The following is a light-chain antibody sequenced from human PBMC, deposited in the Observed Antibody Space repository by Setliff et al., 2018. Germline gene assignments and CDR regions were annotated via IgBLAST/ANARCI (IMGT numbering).Light chain of an antibody. Sequence: LTQPPSVSVAPGKTARITCGGNNIGSKSVHWYQQKPGQAPVLVIYYDSDRPSGIPERFSGSNSGNTATLTISRVEAGDEADYYCQVWDSSSDHSVVFGGGTKVTVL. V-gene: IGLV3-21*04. CDR2: YDS. CDR1: NIGSKS. CDR3: QVWDSSSDHSVV. J-gene: IGLJ2*01.